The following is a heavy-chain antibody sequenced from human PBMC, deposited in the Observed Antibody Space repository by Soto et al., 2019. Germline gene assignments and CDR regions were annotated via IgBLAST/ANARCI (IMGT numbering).Heavy chain of an antibody. Sequence: GGSLRLSCAASGFTFSSYAMSWVRQAPGKGLEWVSAISGSGGSTYYPDSVKGRFTIYRDNSKNTLYLQMNSLRAEDTAVYYCAKAHYDFWSGYFYWGQGTLVTVSS. V-gene: IGHV3-23*01. CDR1: GFTFSSYA. J-gene: IGHJ4*02. D-gene: IGHD3-3*01. CDR2: ISGSGGST. CDR3: AKAHYDFWSGYFY.